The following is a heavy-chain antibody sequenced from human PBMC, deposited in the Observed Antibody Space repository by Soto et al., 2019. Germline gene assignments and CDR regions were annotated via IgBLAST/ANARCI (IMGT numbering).Heavy chain of an antibody. J-gene: IGHJ5*02. CDR2: IYHSGST. CDR1: GGSISSSNW. CDR3: ARVGTTVTTGFDP. D-gene: IGHD4-17*01. Sequence: SETLSLTCAVSGGSISSSNWWSWVRQPPGKGLEWIGEIYHSGSTNYNPSLKSRVTISVDKSKNQFSLKLSSVTAADTAVYYWARVGTTVTTGFDPWGQGTLVTVSS. V-gene: IGHV4-4*02.